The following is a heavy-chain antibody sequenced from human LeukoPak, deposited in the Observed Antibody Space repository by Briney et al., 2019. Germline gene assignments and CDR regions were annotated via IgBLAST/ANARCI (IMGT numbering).Heavy chain of an antibody. CDR1: GGSISSYY. CDR3: ATYYDFWSGYLS. V-gene: IGHV4-59*01. CDR2: IYYSGST. Sequence: SETLSLTCTVSGGSISSYYWSWIRQPPGKGLEWIGYIYYSGSTNYNPSLKNRVTISVDTSKNQFSLKLSSVTAADTAVYYCATYYDFWSGYLSWGQGTLVTVSS. D-gene: IGHD3-3*01. J-gene: IGHJ4*02.